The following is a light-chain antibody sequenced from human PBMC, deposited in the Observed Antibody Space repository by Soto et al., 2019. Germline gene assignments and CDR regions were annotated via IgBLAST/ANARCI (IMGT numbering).Light chain of an antibody. V-gene: IGKV3-20*01. CDR2: GAS. J-gene: IGKJ1*01. CDR1: QSVSSSY. CDR3: QQYSGPPWT. Sequence: EIVLTQSPGTLSLSPGERATLSCRASQSVSSSYLAWYQQKPGQAPRLLIYGASSRATGIPDRFSGSGSGTDFTLTISRLEPEDVAVYYCQQYSGPPWTFGQGTKVEIK.